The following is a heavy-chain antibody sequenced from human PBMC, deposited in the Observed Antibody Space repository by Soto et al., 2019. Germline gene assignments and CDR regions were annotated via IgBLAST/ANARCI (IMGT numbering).Heavy chain of an antibody. CDR2: IYHSGST. CDR3: ARAEGGIFDY. V-gene: IGHV4-30-2*01. CDR1: GGSISSGGYS. J-gene: IGHJ4*02. Sequence: PSETLSLTCAVSGGSISSGGYSWSWIRQPPGKGLEWIGYIYHSGSTYYNPSLKSRATISVDRSKNQFSLKLSSVTAADTAVYHCARAEGGIFDYWGQGTLVTVAS.